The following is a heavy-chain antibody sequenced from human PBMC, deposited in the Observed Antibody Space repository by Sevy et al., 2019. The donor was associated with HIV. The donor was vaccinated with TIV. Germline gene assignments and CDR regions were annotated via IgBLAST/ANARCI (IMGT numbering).Heavy chain of an antibody. J-gene: IGHJ5*02. CDR2: IGTYNGHT. V-gene: IGHV1-18*01. Sequence: ASVKVSCKASGYTFTDYGITWVRQAPGQGLEWMGWIGTYNGHTNSAQKFQARVTMTTDTSTSTAYMEMTSLRSDDTAVYYRARGISVVPLTGGWFDPWGQGTLVTVSS. CDR1: GYTFTDYG. CDR3: ARGISVVPLTGGWFDP. D-gene: IGHD2-15*01.